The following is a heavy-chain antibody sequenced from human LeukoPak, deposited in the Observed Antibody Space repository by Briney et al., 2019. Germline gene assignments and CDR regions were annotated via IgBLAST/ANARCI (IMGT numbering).Heavy chain of an antibody. J-gene: IGHJ4*02. CDR3: ARFSSSYYDSSGADY. CDR2: ISSSSSYI. V-gene: IGHV3-21*01. D-gene: IGHD3-22*01. Sequence: GGSLRLSCAASGFTFSSYSMNWVRQAPEKGLEWVSSISSSSSYIYYADSVKGRFTISRDNAKNSLYLQMNSLRAEDTAVYYCARFSSSYYDSSGADYWGQGTLVTVSS. CDR1: GFTFSSYS.